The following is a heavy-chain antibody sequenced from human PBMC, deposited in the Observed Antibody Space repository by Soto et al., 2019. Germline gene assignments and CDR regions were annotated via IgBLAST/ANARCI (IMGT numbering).Heavy chain of an antibody. CDR3: ARVRGGETSSGYYLNYFDY. J-gene: IGHJ4*02. Sequence: ASVKVSCKASGYTFTSYYMHWVRQAPGQGLEWMGIINPSGGSTSYAQKFQGRVTMTRDTSTSTVYMELSSLRSEDTAVYYCARVRGGETSSGYYLNYFDYWGQGTLVTVSS. V-gene: IGHV1-46*01. CDR1: GYTFTSYY. D-gene: IGHD3-3*01. CDR2: INPSGGST.